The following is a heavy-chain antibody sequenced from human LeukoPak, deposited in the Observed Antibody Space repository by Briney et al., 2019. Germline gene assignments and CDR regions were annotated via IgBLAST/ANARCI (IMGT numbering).Heavy chain of an antibody. CDR1: GGTFSSYA. Sequence: ASVKVSCKASGGTFSSYAISWVRQAPGQGLEWMGGIIPIFGTANYAQKFQGRVMITADESTSTAYMELSSLRSEDTAVYYCARAYYDSSGSPYMDVWGKGTTVTVSS. D-gene: IGHD3-22*01. J-gene: IGHJ6*03. CDR3: ARAYYDSSGSPYMDV. CDR2: IIPIFGTA. V-gene: IGHV1-69*13.